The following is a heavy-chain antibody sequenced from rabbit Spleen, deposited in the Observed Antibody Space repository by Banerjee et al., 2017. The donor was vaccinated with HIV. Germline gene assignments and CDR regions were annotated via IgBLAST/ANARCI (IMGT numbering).Heavy chain of an antibody. CDR1: GFSFSDRDV. J-gene: IGHJ4*01. D-gene: IGHD4-1*01. CDR3: ARDGSGWGANFNL. CDR2: IDAGVKGTT. V-gene: IGHV1S45*01. Sequence: QEQLVESRGGLVKPEGSLTLTCKASGFSFSDRDVICWVRQAPGKGLEWIACIDAGVKGTTYYASWAKGRFAVSKTSPTTVTLQMTSLTAADMATYFCARDGSGWGANFNLWGPGTLVTVS.